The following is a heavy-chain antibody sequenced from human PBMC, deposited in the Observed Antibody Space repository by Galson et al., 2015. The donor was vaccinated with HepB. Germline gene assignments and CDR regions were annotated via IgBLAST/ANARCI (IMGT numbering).Heavy chain of an antibody. V-gene: IGHV1-69*13. J-gene: IGHJ4*02. CDR1: GGTFSSYA. D-gene: IGHD5-12*01. CDR2: IIPTFGIA. CDR3: ARGRRGYSGYDYAPVPFFNY. Sequence: SVKVSCKASGGTFSSYAISWVRQAPGQGLEWMGGIIPTFGIANYAQKFQGRVTITADESTSTAYMELSSLRSEDTAVYYCARGRRGYSGYDYAPVPFFNYWGQGTLVTVSS.